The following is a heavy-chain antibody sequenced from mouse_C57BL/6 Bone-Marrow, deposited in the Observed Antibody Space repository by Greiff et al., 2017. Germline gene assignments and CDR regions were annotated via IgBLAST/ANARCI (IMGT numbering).Heavy chain of an antibody. J-gene: IGHJ2*01. CDR1: GYTFTSYG. CDR3: ARSLIPVFDY. CDR2: IYPRSGNT. Sequence: VKLQQPGAELARPGASVKLSCKASGYTFTSYGISWVKQRTGQGLEWIGEIYPRSGNTYYNEKFKGKATLTADKSSSTAYMELRSLTSEDSAVXFCARSLIPVFDYWGQGTTLTVSS. V-gene: IGHV1-81*01.